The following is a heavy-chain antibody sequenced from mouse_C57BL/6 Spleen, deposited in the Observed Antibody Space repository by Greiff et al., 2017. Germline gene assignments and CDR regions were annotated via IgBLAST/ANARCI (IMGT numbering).Heavy chain of an antibody. V-gene: IGHV1-69*01. CDR2: IDPSDSYT. D-gene: IGHD1-1*01. CDR1: GYTFTSYW. CDR3: ARPYYGSSYYAMDY. Sequence: VKLQQPGAELVMPGASVKLSCKASGYTFTSYWMHWVKQRPEQGLEWIGEIDPSDSYTNYNQKFKGKSTLTVDKSSSTAYMQLSSLTSEDSAVYYCARPYYGSSYYAMDYWGQGISVTVSS. J-gene: IGHJ4*01.